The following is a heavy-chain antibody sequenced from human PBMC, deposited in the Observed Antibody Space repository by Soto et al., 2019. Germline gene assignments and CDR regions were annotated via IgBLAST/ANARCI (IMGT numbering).Heavy chain of an antibody. D-gene: IGHD2-2*02. CDR1: GYTFTSYY. CDR2: IIPIFGTA. V-gene: IGHV1-69*13. CDR3: ARGYCSSTSCYMSDAFDI. Sequence: ASVKVSCKASGYTFTSYYMHWVRQAPGQGLEWMGGIIPIFGTANYAQKFQGRVTITADESTSTAYMELSSLRSEDTAVYYCARGYCSSTSCYMSDAFDIWGQGTMVTVSS. J-gene: IGHJ3*02.